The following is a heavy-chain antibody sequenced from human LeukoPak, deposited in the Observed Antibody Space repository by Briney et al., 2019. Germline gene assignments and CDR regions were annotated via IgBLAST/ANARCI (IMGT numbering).Heavy chain of an antibody. CDR3: ARSIVVVVAAFYYYYYGMDV. CDR2: INHSGST. V-gene: IGHV4-34*01. D-gene: IGHD2-15*01. Sequence: SETLSLTCAVYGGSFSGYYWSWIRQPPGKGLEWIGEINHSGSTNYNSSLKSRVTISVDTSKNQFSLKLSSVTAADTAVYYCARSIVVVVAAFYYYYYGMDVWGQGTTVTVS. CDR1: GGSFSGYY. J-gene: IGHJ6*02.